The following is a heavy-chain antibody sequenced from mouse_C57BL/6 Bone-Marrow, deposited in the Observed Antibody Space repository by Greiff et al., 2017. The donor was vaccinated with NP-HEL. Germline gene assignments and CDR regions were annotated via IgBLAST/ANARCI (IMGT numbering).Heavy chain of an antibody. CDR3: ALYYSNYDYFDV. D-gene: IGHD2-5*01. J-gene: IGHJ1*03. Sequence: QVQLKQPGAELVKPGASVKVSCKASGYTFTSYWMHWVKQRPGQGLEWIGRIHPSDSDTNYNQKFKGKATLTVDKSSSTAYMQLSSLTSEDSAVYYCALYYSNYDYFDVWGTGTTVTVSS. V-gene: IGHV1-74*01. CDR2: IHPSDSDT. CDR1: GYTFTSYW.